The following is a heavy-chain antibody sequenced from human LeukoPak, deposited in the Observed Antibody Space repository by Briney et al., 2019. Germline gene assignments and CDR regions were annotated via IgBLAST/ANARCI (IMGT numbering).Heavy chain of an antibody. D-gene: IGHD3-22*01. CDR3: ARGRMGHYDSSGYYFDY. CDR2: INHSGST. V-gene: IGHV4-34*01. Sequence: PSETLSLTCAVYGGSFSGYYWSWIRQPPGKGLEWIGEINHSGSTHYNPSLKSRVTISVDTSKNQFSLKLRSVTAADTAVYYCARGRMGHYDSSGYYFDYWGQGTLVTVSS. J-gene: IGHJ4*02. CDR1: GGSFSGYY.